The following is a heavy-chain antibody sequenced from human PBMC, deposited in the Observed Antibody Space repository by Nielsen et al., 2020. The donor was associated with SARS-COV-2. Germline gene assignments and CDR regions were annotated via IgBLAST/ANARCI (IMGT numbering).Heavy chain of an antibody. V-gene: IGHV1-2*06. Sequence: ASVKVSCKASGYTFTGYYMYWVRQAPGQGLEWMGRINPNSGGTNYAQKFQGRVTMTRDTSISTAYMELSRLRSDDTAVYYCARGPRGVVPATMTSDFDYWGQGTLVTVSS. CDR2: INPNSGGT. CDR1: GYTFTGYY. D-gene: IGHD2-2*01. J-gene: IGHJ4*02. CDR3: ARGPRGVVPATMTSDFDY.